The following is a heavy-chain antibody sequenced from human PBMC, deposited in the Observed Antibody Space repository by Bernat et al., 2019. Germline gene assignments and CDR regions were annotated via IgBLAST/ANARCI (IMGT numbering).Heavy chain of an antibody. CDR3: ARGGAAAWYYFDY. CDR1: GFTFSSYW. J-gene: IGHJ4*02. CDR2: IKQDGSEK. D-gene: IGHD6-13*01. V-gene: IGHV3-7*03. Sequence: VQLVESGGGLVQPGGSLRLSCAASGFTFSSYWMSWVRQAPGKGLEWVANIKQDGSEKYYVDSVKGRFTISRDNAKNSLYLQMNSLRAEDTAVYYCARGGAAAWYYFDYWGQGTLVTVSS.